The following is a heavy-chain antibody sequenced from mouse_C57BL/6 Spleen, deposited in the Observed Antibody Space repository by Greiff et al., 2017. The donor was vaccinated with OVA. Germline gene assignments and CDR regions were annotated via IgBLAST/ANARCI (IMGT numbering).Heavy chain of an antibody. Sequence: VQLQQSGAELVRPGASVTLSCKASGYTFTDYEMHWVKQTPVHGLEWIGAIDPETGGTAYNQKFKGKAILTADKSSSTAYMELRSLTSEDSAVYYCTSFQTGTSLYCDYWGQGTTLTVSS. J-gene: IGHJ2*01. CDR3: TSFQTGTSLYCDY. CDR1: GYTFTDYE. D-gene: IGHD4-1*01. CDR2: IDPETGGT. V-gene: IGHV1-15*01.